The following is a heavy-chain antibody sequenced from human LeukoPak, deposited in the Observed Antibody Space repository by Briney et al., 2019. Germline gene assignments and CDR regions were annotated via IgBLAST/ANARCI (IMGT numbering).Heavy chain of an antibody. D-gene: IGHD6-19*01. Sequence: GGSLRLSCAASGFTFSSYWMHWVRQAPGKGLVWVSRVNPQGSETSYADSVRGRFTISRDNAKDALHLQMDNLRAEDTAVYYCARARWSSTGWFFGYWGQGTLVTVSS. CDR3: ARARWSSTGWFFGY. V-gene: IGHV3-74*01. J-gene: IGHJ4*02. CDR2: VNPQGSET. CDR1: GFTFSSYW.